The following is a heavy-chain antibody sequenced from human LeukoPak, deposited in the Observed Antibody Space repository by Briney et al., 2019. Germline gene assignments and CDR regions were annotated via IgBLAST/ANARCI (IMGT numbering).Heavy chain of an antibody. Sequence: GGSLRLSCAASGFTFSSYAMSWVRQAPGKGLEWVSYISSSGSTIYYADSVKGRFTISRDNAKNSLYLQMNSLRAEDTAVYYCASGGGYCSSTSCYTEDYWGQGTLVTVSS. J-gene: IGHJ4*02. V-gene: IGHV3-48*04. CDR2: ISSSGSTI. CDR3: ASGGGYCSSTSCYTEDY. CDR1: GFTFSSYA. D-gene: IGHD2-2*02.